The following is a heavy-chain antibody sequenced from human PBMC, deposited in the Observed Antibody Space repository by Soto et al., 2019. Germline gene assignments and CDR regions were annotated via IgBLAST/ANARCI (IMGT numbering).Heavy chain of an antibody. V-gene: IGHV3-23*01. CDR3: GKDRWNYVRIGDY. Sequence: GGSLRLSCAASGFTFSSNAMSWVRQAPGKGLEWVSGISGSGGSTYYADSVKGRFTISRDNSKNTLYLQMNSLRAEDTAVYYCGKDRWNYVRIGDYWGQGTLVTVSS. J-gene: IGHJ4*02. D-gene: IGHD1-7*01. CDR1: GFTFSSNA. CDR2: ISGSGGST.